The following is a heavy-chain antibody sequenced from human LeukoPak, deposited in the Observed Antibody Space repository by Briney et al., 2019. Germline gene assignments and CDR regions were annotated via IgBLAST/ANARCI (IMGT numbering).Heavy chain of an antibody. V-gene: IGHV3-23*01. J-gene: IGHJ4*02. CDR2: ITGNSGAT. CDR3: AKKTHITIAPANYFDY. D-gene: IGHD3-9*01. CDR1: GFTFSAYS. Sequence: GGSLRLSCAASGFTFSAYSVTWVRQAPGKGLEWVSTITGNSGATYYADSVEGRFTISRDDSKNTLYLQMNSLRTEDTAVYFCAKKTHITIAPANYFDYWGQGTLVTVSS.